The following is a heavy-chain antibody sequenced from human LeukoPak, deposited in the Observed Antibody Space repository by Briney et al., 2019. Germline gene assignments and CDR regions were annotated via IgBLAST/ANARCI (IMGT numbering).Heavy chain of an antibody. Sequence: ASVKVSCKASGYTFTSYAMNWVRQAPGQGLEWMGWINTNTGNPTYAQGFTGRFVFSLDTSVSTAYLQISSLKAEDTAVYYCARGGLYCSSTSCYMDWFDPWGQGTLVTVSS. CDR3: ARGGLYCSSTSCYMDWFDP. V-gene: IGHV7-4-1*02. D-gene: IGHD2-2*02. CDR1: GYTFTSYA. J-gene: IGHJ5*02. CDR2: INTNTGNP.